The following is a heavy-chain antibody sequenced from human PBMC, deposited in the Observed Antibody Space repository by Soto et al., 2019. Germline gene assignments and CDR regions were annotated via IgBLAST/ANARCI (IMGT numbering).Heavy chain of an antibody. CDR1: GYTFTNYY. CDR2: INPSGGTR. D-gene: IGHD3-3*01. Sequence: QVQLVQSGAEVKRPGASVKVSCRASGYTFTNYYIYWVRQAPGQGLEWMGIINPSGGTRGYTPKFQGRLTMTRETSTNPVYMELSSLTSEDTAVYYCAIYLHGGFGEVTYNYYYGMDVWRQGTTVTVSS. CDR3: AIYLHGGFGEVTYNYYYGMDV. J-gene: IGHJ6*02. V-gene: IGHV1-46*01.